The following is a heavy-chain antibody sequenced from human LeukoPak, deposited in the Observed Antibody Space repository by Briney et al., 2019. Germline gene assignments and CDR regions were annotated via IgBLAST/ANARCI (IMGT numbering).Heavy chain of an antibody. J-gene: IGHJ4*02. D-gene: IGHD6-19*01. Sequence: SETLSLTCTVSGGSISSSSYYWGWIRQPPGKGLEWIGSIYYSGSTYYNPSLKSRVTISVDTSKNQFSLKLSSVTAADTAVYYCAILAVAGYKYYFDYWGQGTLVTVSS. CDR2: IYYSGST. CDR3: AILAVAGYKYYFDY. CDR1: GGSISSSSYY. V-gene: IGHV4-39*07.